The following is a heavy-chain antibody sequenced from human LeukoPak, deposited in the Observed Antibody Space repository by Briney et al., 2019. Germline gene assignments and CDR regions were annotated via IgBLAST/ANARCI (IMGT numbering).Heavy chain of an antibody. J-gene: IGHJ4*02. CDR1: GFTVSTNY. V-gene: IGHV3-21*01. Sequence: PGGSLRLSCAASGFTVSTNYMSWVRQAPGKGLEWVSSISSSSSYIYYADSVKGRFTISRDNAKNSLYLQMNSLRAEDTAVYYCARDRRYYDSSNFDYWGQGTLVTVSS. CDR2: ISSSSSYI. CDR3: ARDRRYYDSSNFDY. D-gene: IGHD3-22*01.